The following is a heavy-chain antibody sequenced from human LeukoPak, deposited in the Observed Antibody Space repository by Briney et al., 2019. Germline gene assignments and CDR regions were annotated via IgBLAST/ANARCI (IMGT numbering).Heavy chain of an antibody. CDR2: TYYRSKWYN. J-gene: IGHJ5*02. Sequence: SQTLSLTCAISGDSFSSNSAAWHWIRQSPSRGLEWLGRTYYRSKWYNDYAVSVKSRITINPDTSKNQFSLQLNSVTPEDTAVYYCARDRGRGPWGPGLNWFDPWGQGTLVTVSS. V-gene: IGHV6-1*01. CDR3: ARDRGRGPWGPGLNWFDP. CDR1: GDSFSSNSAA. D-gene: IGHD3-16*01.